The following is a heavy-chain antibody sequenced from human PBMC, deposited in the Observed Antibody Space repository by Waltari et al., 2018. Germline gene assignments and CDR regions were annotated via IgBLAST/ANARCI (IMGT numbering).Heavy chain of an antibody. D-gene: IGHD2-21*02. J-gene: IGHJ5*02. V-gene: IGHV3-30*01. CDR3: ARDPSPIVVVTAMWFDP. CDR1: GFTFSSYA. Sequence: QVQLVESGGGVVQPGRSLRLSCAASGFTFSSYAMHWVGQATGKGLEWVAVISYDVSNKYSADSVKGRFTISRDNSKNTLYLQMNSLRAEDTAVYYCARDPSPIVVVTAMWFDPWGQGTLVTVSS. CDR2: ISYDVSNK.